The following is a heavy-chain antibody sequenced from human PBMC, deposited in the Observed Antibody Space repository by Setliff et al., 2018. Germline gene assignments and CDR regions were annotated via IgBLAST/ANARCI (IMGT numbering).Heavy chain of an antibody. J-gene: IGHJ4*02. V-gene: IGHV4-4*08. CDR2: IYSSGST. CDR3: VRSEGRRDGYNW. D-gene: IGHD5-12*01. CDR1: GGSISSSY. Sequence: PSETLSLTCTVSGGSISSSYWSWIRQPPGKGLEWIGYIYSSGSTNNNPSLRSRASISIDTSKNQFSLKLSSVTAADTAVYYCVRSEGRRDGYNWWGQGTLVTVSS.